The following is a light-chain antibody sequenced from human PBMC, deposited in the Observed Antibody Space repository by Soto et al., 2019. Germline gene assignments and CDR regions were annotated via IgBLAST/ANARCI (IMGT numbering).Light chain of an antibody. Sequence: QPVLTQPASVSGSPGQSITISCTGTSSDVGGYDFVSWYRQYPGQAPKILIYEVTHRPSGVPDRCSGSKSGNTASLTISALQADEEADYYCSSSTITSSPVFGPGTKVTVL. CDR2: EVT. V-gene: IGLV2-14*01. CDR3: SSSTITSSPV. J-gene: IGLJ1*01. CDR1: SSDVGGYDF.